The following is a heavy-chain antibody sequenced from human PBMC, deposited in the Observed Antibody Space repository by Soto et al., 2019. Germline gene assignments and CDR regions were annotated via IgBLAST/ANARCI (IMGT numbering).Heavy chain of an antibody. J-gene: IGHJ4*02. Sequence: GGSLRLSCAASGFIFSSYAMGWVRQAPGKGLEWVSTISGSDGRTYSTDSVKGRFTISRDNSRNTAYLQMNSLRVEDTAVYYCAKGVSQYTPLALFDYWGRGTLVTVS. CDR3: AKGVSQYTPLALFDY. CDR1: GFIFSSYA. V-gene: IGHV3-23*01. CDR2: ISGSDGRT. D-gene: IGHD5-18*01.